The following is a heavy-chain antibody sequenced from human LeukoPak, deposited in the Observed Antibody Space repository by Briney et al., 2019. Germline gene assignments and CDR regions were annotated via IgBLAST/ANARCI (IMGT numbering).Heavy chain of an antibody. CDR3: ARGSSTSCFDY. J-gene: IGHJ4*02. CDR1: GYTFTSYD. D-gene: IGHD2-2*01. Sequence: SGSVQVSCKASGYTFTSYDINWVRQATGQGLEWMGWMNPNSGNTGYAQKFQGRVTMTRNTSISTAYMELSSPRSEDTAVYYCARGSSTSCFDYWGQGTLVTVSS. V-gene: IGHV1-8*01. CDR2: MNPNSGNT.